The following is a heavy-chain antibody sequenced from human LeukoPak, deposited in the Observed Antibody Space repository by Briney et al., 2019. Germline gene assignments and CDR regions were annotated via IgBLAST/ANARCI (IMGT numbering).Heavy chain of an antibody. D-gene: IGHD2-2*01. Sequence: ASVEVSCKASGYTFTSYYMHWVRQAPGQGLEWMGIINPSGGSTSYAQKFQGRVTMTRDTSTSTVYMELSSLTSEDTAVYYCARERTCSSTSCYFRWFDPWGQGTLVTVSS. J-gene: IGHJ5*02. CDR2: INPSGGST. CDR3: ARERTCSSTSCYFRWFDP. V-gene: IGHV1-46*01. CDR1: GYTFTSYY.